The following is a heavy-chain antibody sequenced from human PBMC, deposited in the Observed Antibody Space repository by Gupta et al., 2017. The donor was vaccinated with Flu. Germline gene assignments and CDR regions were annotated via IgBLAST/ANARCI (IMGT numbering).Heavy chain of an antibody. Sequence: QVQLQESGPGLVKPSETLSLPCTVSGDSISTSYWRWIRQPAGKGLEWIGRIFVSGSTDYNPSLKSRVAMSVDMAKNQISLRLSSVTAADTAVYYCARGVSRDFDFWGQGTLVTVSS. CDR1: GDSISTSY. J-gene: IGHJ4*02. CDR3: ARGVSRDFDF. D-gene: IGHD5/OR15-5a*01. V-gene: IGHV4-4*07. CDR2: IFVSGST.